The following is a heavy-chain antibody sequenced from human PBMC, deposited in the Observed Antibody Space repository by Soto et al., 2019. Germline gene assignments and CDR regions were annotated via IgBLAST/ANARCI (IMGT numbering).Heavy chain of an antibody. J-gene: IGHJ6*02. CDR1: GYRFTSHW. D-gene: IGHD5-12*01. CDR2: IYPGDSDT. CDR3: AKLSGYPRDYYYGIDV. V-gene: IGHV5-51*01. Sequence: GESLKISCRGSGYRFTSHWIGWVRQMPGKGLEWMGIIYPGDSDTRYSPSFQGQVSISVDKSISTAYLQWSSLKASDTAMYYCAKLSGYPRDYYYGIDVWGQGTTVTVSS.